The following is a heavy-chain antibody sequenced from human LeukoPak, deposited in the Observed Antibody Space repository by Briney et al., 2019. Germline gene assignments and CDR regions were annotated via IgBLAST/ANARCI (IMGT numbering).Heavy chain of an antibody. V-gene: IGHV1-2*02. D-gene: IGHD2-2*01. Sequence: GASVKVSCKASGYTFTGYYMHWVRQAPGQGLEWMGWINPYSGGTHYAQNLQDRLTMTTDTSTSMAFMELRSLRPDDTAVYFCARWGLVAPGTYYYYMDVWGGGTTVTVSS. CDR2: INPYSGGT. CDR3: ARWGLVAPGTYYYYMDV. J-gene: IGHJ6*03. CDR1: GYTFTGYY.